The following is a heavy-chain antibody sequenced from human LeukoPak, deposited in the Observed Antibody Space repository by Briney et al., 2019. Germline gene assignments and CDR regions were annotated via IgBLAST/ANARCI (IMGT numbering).Heavy chain of an antibody. J-gene: IGHJ5*02. V-gene: IGHV3-53*01. CDR1: GFTVSNNY. Sequence: GGSLRLSGAAPGFTVSNNYMSWVRRAAGKGLEWVSLIYSGGGTYYADSVKGRFTISRDNSKNTLYLQMNSLRAEDTAVYYCARNSGELGAWGQGTLVTASS. CDR3: ARNSGELGA. CDR2: IYSGGGT. D-gene: IGHD2-21*01.